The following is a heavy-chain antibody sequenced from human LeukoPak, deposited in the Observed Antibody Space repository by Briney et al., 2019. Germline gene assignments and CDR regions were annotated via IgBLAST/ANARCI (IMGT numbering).Heavy chain of an antibody. CDR3: ARDFVASGSLDY. CDR1: GFTFSSYW. J-gene: IGHJ4*02. CDR2: IKEDGGRK. D-gene: IGHD3-10*01. Sequence: PGGSLRLSCAASGFTFSSYWMHWVRQPPGKGLEWVANIKEDGGRKHYVDSVGGRFTISRDNTKNSLYLQMNSLRAEDTAVYYCARDFVASGSLDYWGQGALVTVSS. V-gene: IGHV3-7*01.